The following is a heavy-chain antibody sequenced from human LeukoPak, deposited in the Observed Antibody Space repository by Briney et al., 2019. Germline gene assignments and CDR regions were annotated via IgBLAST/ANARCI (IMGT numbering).Heavy chain of an antibody. J-gene: IGHJ4*02. CDR1: GDSISSSSSY. V-gene: IGHV4-39*07. CDR3: ARRDYYGSGSYYNQGGYNY. Sequence: SETLSLTCTVSGDSISSSSSYWSWIRQPPGKGLEWIGEINHSGSTNYNPSLKSRVTISVDTSKNQFSLKLSSVTAADTAVYYCARRDYYGSGSYYNQGGYNYWGQGTLVTVSS. D-gene: IGHD3-10*01. CDR2: INHSGST.